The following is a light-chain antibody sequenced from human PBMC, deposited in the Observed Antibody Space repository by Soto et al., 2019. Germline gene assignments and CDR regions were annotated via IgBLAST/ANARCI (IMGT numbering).Light chain of an antibody. Sequence: DIQLTQSPSFLSASVGDRVTITCRASQDSRSYLAWYQQKPGKAPKVLIYAASALQSGVPSRFSGSGSGTELTLAISSRQPEDVATYYCQQFNSYPLTFGGGTKVEIK. CDR3: QQFNSYPLT. CDR2: AAS. V-gene: IGKV1-9*01. J-gene: IGKJ4*01. CDR1: QDSRSY.